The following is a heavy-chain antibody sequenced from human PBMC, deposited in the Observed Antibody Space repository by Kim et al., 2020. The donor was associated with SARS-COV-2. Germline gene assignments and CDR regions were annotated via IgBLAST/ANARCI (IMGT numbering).Heavy chain of an antibody. V-gene: IGHV1-3*01. J-gene: IGHJ5*02. CDR3: ARGPGSRGNWFDP. Sequence: SQKFQGRVTITRDTTASTAYMERSSLRSEDTAVYYCARGPGSRGNWFDPWGQGTLVTVSS.